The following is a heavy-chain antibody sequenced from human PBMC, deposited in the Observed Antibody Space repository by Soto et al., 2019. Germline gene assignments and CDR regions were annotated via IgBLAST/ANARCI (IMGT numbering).Heavy chain of an antibody. CDR2: ISYDGSNK. CDR1: GFTFSSYG. V-gene: IGHV3-30*18. Sequence: PGGSLRLSCAASGFTFSSYGMHWVRQAPGKGLEWVAVISYDGSNKYYADSVKGRFTISRDNSKNTLYLQMNSLRAEDTAVYYCAKVLRGYSYGYFFRTYGMDVWGQGTTVTVSS. D-gene: IGHD5-18*01. CDR3: AKVLRGYSYGYFFRTYGMDV. J-gene: IGHJ6*02.